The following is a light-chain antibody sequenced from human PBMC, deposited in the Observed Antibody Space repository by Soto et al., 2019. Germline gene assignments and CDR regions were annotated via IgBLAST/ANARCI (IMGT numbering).Light chain of an antibody. V-gene: IGKV1-9*01. CDR1: QGLSSY. J-gene: IGKJ5*01. Sequence: DIQLTQSPSFLSASVGDRVTITFLSSQGLSSYLAWYQQKPGKAPNLLIYAAFTLQSGVPSRFSGSGSGTEFTLTISSLQPEDFATYYCQQLKSYPITCGQGTRLEIK. CDR2: AAF. CDR3: QQLKSYPIT.